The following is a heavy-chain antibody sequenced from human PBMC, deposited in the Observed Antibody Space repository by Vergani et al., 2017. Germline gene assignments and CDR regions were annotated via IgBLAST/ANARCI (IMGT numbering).Heavy chain of an antibody. D-gene: IGHD2-15*01. CDR1: GFTFSSYS. Sequence: EVQLVESGGGLVQPGGSLRLSCAASGFTFSSYSMNWVRQAPGKGLEWVSYISSSSSTIYYADSVKGRFTISRDNAKNSLYLQMNSLRAEDTAVYYCANLVFLGYCSGGSCETSDYWGQGTLVTVSS. CDR3: ANLVFLGYCSGGSCETSDY. J-gene: IGHJ4*02. CDR2: ISSSSSTI. V-gene: IGHV3-48*04.